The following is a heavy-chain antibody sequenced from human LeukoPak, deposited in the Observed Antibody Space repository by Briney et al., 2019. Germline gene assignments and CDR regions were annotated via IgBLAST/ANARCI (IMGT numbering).Heavy chain of an antibody. Sequence: GGSLRLSCEASEFTFSNYWMSWVRQAPGKGLEWVANIKQDGSEKYYVDSVKGRFTISRDNAKNSLYLQMNSLRAEDTAVYYCARVGGIYDYVWGSYRFNFDYWGQGTLVTVSS. CDR2: IKQDGSEK. CDR3: ARVGGIYDYVWGSYRFNFDY. J-gene: IGHJ4*02. D-gene: IGHD3-16*02. CDR1: EFTFSNYW. V-gene: IGHV3-7*01.